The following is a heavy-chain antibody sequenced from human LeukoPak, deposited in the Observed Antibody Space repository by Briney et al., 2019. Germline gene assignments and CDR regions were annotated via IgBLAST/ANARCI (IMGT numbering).Heavy chain of an antibody. J-gene: IGHJ6*02. CDR1: EFTFSSYA. Sequence: GGSLRLSCAASEFTFSSYAMQWVRQAPGKGLEWVSGINVSGGSTWYADSVKGRFTISRDNSKNTLYLQMNSLRAEDTAVYYSAKYVSAKGPPYALDVWGQGTTVTVSS. D-gene: IGHD2/OR15-2a*01. V-gene: IGHV3-23*01. CDR3: AKYVSAKGPPYALDV. CDR2: INVSGGST.